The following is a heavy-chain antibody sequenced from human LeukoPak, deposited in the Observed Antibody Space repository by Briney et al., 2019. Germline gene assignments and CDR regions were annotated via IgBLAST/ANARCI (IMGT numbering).Heavy chain of an antibody. CDR3: AKGGGCSGGSRRYYYYYYYMDV. D-gene: IGHD2-15*01. CDR2: ISYDGSNK. CDR1: GFTFSSYA. J-gene: IGHJ6*03. Sequence: GGSLRLSCAASGFTFSSYAMHWVRQAPGKGLEWVAVISYDGSNKYYADSVKGRFTISRDNAKNSLYLQMNSLRAEDTALYYCAKGGGCSGGSRRYYYYYYYMDVWGKGTTVTVSS. V-gene: IGHV3-30*04.